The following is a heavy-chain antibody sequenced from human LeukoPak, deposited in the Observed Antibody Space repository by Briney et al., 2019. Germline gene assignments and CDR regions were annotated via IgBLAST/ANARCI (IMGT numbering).Heavy chain of an antibody. D-gene: IGHD3-22*01. V-gene: IGHV3-53*04. CDR3: ARGVRYYDSSGYPILY. CDR1: GFTVSSNY. Sequence: GGSLRLSCAASGFTVSSNYMSWVRQAPGKGLEWASVIYSGGSTYYADSVKGRFTISRHNSKNTLYLQMNSLRAEDTAVYYCARGVRYYDSSGYPILYWGQGTLVTVSS. CDR2: IYSGGST. J-gene: IGHJ4*02.